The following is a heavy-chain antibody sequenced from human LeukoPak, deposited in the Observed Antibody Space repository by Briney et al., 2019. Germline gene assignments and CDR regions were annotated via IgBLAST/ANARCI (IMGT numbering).Heavy chain of an antibody. Sequence: GGSLRLSCAASGFTFSSYAMHWVRQAPGKGLEWVAVISYDGSNKYYADSVKGRFTISRDNSKNTLYLQMNSLRAEDTAVYYCARVSGTTVYYYYGMDVWGQGTLVTVSS. V-gene: IGHV3-30*04. CDR2: ISYDGSNK. CDR1: GFTFSSYA. CDR3: ARVSGTTVYYYYGMDV. J-gene: IGHJ6*02. D-gene: IGHD1-1*01.